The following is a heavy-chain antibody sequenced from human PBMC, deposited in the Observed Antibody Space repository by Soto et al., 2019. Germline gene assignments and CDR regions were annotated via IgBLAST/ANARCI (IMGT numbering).Heavy chain of an antibody. J-gene: IGHJ4*02. D-gene: IGHD3-10*01. CDR3: ENGRGGSGSRIPRLDF. Sequence: EVQLLESGGGLVQPGGSLRLSCAASGFTFNNYAMPWVRQAPGKGLEWVSAISGGGDTTSYADSVKGRFTVSRDGSKNKMYLQMRSLRAGDTAISYCENGRGGSGSRIPRLDFWGQGTLVTVSS. V-gene: IGHV3-23*01. CDR2: ISGGGDTT. CDR1: GFTFNNYA.